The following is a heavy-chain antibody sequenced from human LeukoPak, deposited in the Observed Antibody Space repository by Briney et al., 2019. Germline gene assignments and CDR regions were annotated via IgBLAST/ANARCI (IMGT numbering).Heavy chain of an antibody. V-gene: IGHV3-7*03. CDR3: ASPTNGGWYAY. D-gene: IGHD6-19*01. CDR1: GFTFSSYW. Sequence: RGSLRLSCAASGFTFSSYWMSWVRQAPGKGLEWVANIKQDGSEKYYVDSVKGRFTISRDNAKNSLYLQMNSLRAEDTAVYYCASPTNGGWYAYWGQGTLVTVSS. CDR2: IKQDGSEK. J-gene: IGHJ4*02.